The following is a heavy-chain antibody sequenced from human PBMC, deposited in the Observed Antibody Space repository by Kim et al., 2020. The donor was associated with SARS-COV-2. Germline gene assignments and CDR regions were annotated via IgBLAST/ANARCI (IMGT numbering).Heavy chain of an antibody. CDR3: AVPLEMATINLRDHHWFDP. V-gene: IGHV3-21*01. Sequence: GGSLRLSCAASGFTFSSYSMNWVRQAPGKGLEWVSSISSSSSYIYYADSVKGRFTISRDNAKNSLYLQMNSLRAEDTAVYYCAVPLEMATINLRDHHWFDPWGQGTLVTVSS. CDR1: GFTFSSYS. D-gene: IGHD5-12*01. CDR2: ISSSSSYI. J-gene: IGHJ5*02.